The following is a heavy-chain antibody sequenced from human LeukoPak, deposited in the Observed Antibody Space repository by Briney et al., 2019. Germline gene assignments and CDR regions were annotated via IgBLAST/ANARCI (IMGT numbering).Heavy chain of an antibody. D-gene: IGHD5-24*01. CDR1: GFTFSSYG. CDR2: IRYDGSNK. Sequence: GGSLRLSCAASGFTFSSYGLHWVRQAPGKGLEWVAFIRYDGSNKYYADSVKGRFTISRDNSKNTLYLQMNSLRAEDTAVYYCAKESLEMNTIDYWGQGTLVTVSS. J-gene: IGHJ4*02. V-gene: IGHV3-30*02. CDR3: AKESLEMNTIDY.